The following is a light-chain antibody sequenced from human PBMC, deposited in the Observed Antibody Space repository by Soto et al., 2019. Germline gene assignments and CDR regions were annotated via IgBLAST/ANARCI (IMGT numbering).Light chain of an antibody. CDR2: EVS. V-gene: IGLV2-8*01. CDR3: SSYAGSNNVV. J-gene: IGLJ2*01. Sequence: QSALTQPPSASGSPGQSVTISCTGTSSDVGVYNYVSWYQQHPGKAPKLLIYEVSKRPSGVPDRFSGSKSGNTASLTVSGRQAEDEADFYCSSYAGSNNVVFGRGTKLIVL. CDR1: SSDVGVYNY.